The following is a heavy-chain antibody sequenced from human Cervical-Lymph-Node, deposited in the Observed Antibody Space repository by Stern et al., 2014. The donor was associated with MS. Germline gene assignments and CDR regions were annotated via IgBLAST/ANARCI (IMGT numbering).Heavy chain of an antibody. Sequence: MQLVESGGGLVKSGGSLRLSCAASGFTFSDYYMSWIRQAPGKGPEWISYISRGGTSVYYAESVEGRFTISRDNAKNSLFLQMNSLRAEDTAIYYCVRDLCKSRICYPFDYWGQGTPVTVSS. J-gene: IGHJ4*02. D-gene: IGHD2-15*01. CDR2: ISRGGTSV. V-gene: IGHV3-11*01. CDR3: VRDLCKSRICYPFDY. CDR1: GFTFSDYY.